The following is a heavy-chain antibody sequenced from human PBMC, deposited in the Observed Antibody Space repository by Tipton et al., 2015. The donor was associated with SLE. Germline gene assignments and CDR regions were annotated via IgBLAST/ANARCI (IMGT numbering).Heavy chain of an antibody. CDR2: IYHSGST. CDR1: GYSISSGYY. J-gene: IGHJ6*03. V-gene: IGHV4-38-2*01. Sequence: LRLSCAVSGYSISSGYYWGWIRQPPGKGLEWIGSIYHSGSTYYNPSLKSRVTISEDTSRNQFSLKLTSVTAADTAVYFCARGTDSSQNAYSYYHIDVWGKGTTVTVSS. D-gene: IGHD6-19*01. CDR3: ARGTDSSQNAYSYYHIDV.